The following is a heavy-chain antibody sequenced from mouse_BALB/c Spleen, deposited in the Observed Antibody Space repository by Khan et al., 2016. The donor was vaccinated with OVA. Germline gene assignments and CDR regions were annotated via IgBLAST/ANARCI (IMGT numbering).Heavy chain of an antibody. CDR1: DYSITSGYF. D-gene: IGHD3-1*01. CDR2: IRYDGNS. Sequence: EVQLVESGPGFVKPSQSLSLTCSVTDYSITSGYFWNWIRQFPGNKLEWMGYIRYDGNSNYNPSLKNRISITRDTSKNQFFLKLNSVTPEDTATYYVARWGSSGPAWFAYWGQGTLVTVST. V-gene: IGHV3-6*02. J-gene: IGHJ3*01. CDR3: ARWGSSGPAWFAY.